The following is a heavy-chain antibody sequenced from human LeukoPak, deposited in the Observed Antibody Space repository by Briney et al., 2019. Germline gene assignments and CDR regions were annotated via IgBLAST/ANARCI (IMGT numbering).Heavy chain of an antibody. CDR1: GSTFSNYW. J-gene: IGHJ4*02. Sequence: GGSLRLSCAASGSTFSNYWMPWVRQAPGKGLVWVSRIKGDGSHTIYADSVKGRFTISRDNAKNTLYLQMKSLRAEDTAVYYCAKDSSGWYYFDYWGQGTLVTVSS. CDR3: AKDSSGWYYFDY. CDR2: IKGDGSHT. D-gene: IGHD6-19*01. V-gene: IGHV3-74*01.